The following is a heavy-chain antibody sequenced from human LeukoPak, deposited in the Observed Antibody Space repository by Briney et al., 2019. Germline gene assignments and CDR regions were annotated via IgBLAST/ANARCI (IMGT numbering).Heavy chain of an antibody. V-gene: IGHV1-24*01. D-gene: IGHD3-22*01. CDR1: GYTLTELS. J-gene: IGHJ3*02. CDR3: ARASYYYDSSGYYSRLLTYDAFDI. CDR2: FDPEDGET. Sequence: GASVKVSCKVSGYTLTELSMHWVRQAPGKGLEWMGGFDPEDGETIYAQKFQGRVTMTEDTSTDTAYMELSSLRSEDTAVYYCARASYYYDSSGYYSRLLTYDAFDIWGQGTMVTVSS.